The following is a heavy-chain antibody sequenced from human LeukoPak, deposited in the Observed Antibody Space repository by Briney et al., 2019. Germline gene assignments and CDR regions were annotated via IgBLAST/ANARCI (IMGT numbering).Heavy chain of an antibody. D-gene: IGHD5-18*01. J-gene: IGHJ3*02. Sequence: SETLSLTCTVSGGSITNYYWSWIRQPPGKGLEWIGFIYYSGSTSYNPSLKSRVTISVDTSKNQFSLKLSSVTAADTAVYYCARVKVDTAMVDAFDIWGQGTMVTVSS. CDR3: ARVKVDTAMVDAFDI. CDR1: GGSITNYY. V-gene: IGHV4-59*01. CDR2: IYYSGST.